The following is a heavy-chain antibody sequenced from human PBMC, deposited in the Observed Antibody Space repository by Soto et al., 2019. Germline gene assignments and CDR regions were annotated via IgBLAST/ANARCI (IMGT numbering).Heavy chain of an antibody. J-gene: IGHJ5*02. CDR1: GYIFTSYW. CDR2: IDPSDSYT. Sequence: GESLKSSCNGSGYIFTSYWISWGRQMPGKGLEWMGRIDPSDSYTNYSPSFQGHVTISADKSISTAYLQWSSLKASDTAMYYCARQRDSSGWRNWFDPWGQGTLVTVSS. V-gene: IGHV5-10-1*01. D-gene: IGHD6-19*01. CDR3: ARQRDSSGWRNWFDP.